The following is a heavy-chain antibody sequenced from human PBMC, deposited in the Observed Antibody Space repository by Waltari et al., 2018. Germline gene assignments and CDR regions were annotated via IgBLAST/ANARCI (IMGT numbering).Heavy chain of an antibody. V-gene: IGHV4-59*12. CDR3: ARGGGYSSGWYPPFDC. J-gene: IGHJ4*02. D-gene: IGHD6-19*01. CDR1: GCSISSYY. Sequence: QVQLQESGPGLVKPSETLSLTCTLSGCSISSYYWSWIRQPPGKGLEWIGYIYYSGSTNYNPSLRSRVTISVDTSKNQFSLKLTSVTAADTAVYYCARGGGYSSGWYPPFDCWGQGTLVTVSS. CDR2: IYYSGST.